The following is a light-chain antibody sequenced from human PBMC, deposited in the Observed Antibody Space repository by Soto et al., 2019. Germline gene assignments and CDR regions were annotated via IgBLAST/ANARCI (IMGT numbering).Light chain of an antibody. J-gene: IGKJ4*01. CDR2: DAS. CDR1: QSVTGY. Sequence: EIVLKQSPGTLSLSPGERATLSCRASQSVTGYLAWYQHKPGQAPRLLIYDASSRATGVPARFSGSGSGTEFTLTISSLAPEDSAVYYCQQRSGWPPLTFGGGTKVDIK. V-gene: IGKV3-11*01. CDR3: QQRSGWPPLT.